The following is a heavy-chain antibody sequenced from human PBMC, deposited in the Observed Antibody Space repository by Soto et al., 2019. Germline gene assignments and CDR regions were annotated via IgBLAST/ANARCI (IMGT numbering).Heavy chain of an antibody. V-gene: IGHV4-31*03. Sequence: SETLSLTCTVSGGSISSGGYYWSWIRQHPGKGLEWIGYIYYSGSTYYNPSLKSRVTISVDTSKNQFSLKLSSVTAADTAVYYCAASCVGCGGFNYYGMDVWGQGTTVTV. CDR2: IYYSGST. CDR3: AASCVGCGGFNYYGMDV. J-gene: IGHJ6*02. D-gene: IGHD2-21*01. CDR1: GGSISSGGYY.